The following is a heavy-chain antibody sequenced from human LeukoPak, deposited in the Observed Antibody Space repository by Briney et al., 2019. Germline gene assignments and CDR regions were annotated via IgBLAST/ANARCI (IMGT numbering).Heavy chain of an antibody. V-gene: IGHV1-2*02. Sequence: ASVNVSFKASGYTFTDYYMHWVRQAPGQGLEWMGWINPNSGGTNYAQKFQGRVTMTRDTSISTAYMELSRLRSDDTAMYYCARSYNGFGYALHDYWGQGTLVTVSS. CDR2: INPNSGGT. CDR1: GYTFTDYY. J-gene: IGHJ4*02. CDR3: ARSYNGFGYALHDY. D-gene: IGHD2-8*01.